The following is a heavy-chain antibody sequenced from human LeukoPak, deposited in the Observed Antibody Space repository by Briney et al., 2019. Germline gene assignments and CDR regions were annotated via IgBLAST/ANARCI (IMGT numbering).Heavy chain of an antibody. J-gene: IGHJ4*02. CDR2: IIPIFGTA. D-gene: IGHD4-17*01. Sequence: ASVKVSCKASGGTFSSYAISWVRQAPGQGLEWMGGIIPIFGTANYAQKFQGRVTITADESTSTAYMELSSLRSEDTAVYYCARAGDDLYGDYGRGDDYWGQGTLVTVSS. CDR3: ARAGDDLYGDYGRGDDY. CDR1: GGTFSSYA. V-gene: IGHV1-69*01.